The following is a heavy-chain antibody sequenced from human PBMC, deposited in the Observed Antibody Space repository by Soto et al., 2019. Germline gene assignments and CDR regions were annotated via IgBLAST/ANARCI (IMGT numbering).Heavy chain of an antibody. V-gene: IGHV3-30*02. CDR1: GITFSDYG. D-gene: IGHD5-18*01. CDR3: AKVPRGSNFCYYNF. Sequence: GGSLRLSCAASGITFSDYGMHWVRQAPGKGLAWVAGVWKDGSNRYYVDSVKGRFTISRDNSKNTLYLQMSSLRDEDTAVYYCAKVPRGSNFCYYNFWGQGTLVTVSS. J-gene: IGHJ4*02. CDR2: VWKDGSNR.